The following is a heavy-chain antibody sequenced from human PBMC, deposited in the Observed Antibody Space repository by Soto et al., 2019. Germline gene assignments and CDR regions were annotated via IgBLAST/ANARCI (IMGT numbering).Heavy chain of an antibody. J-gene: IGHJ4*02. Sequence: QLQLQESGPGLVKPSETLSLTCTVSGGSISSSSYYRGWIRQPPGKGLEWIGSIYYSGRTYYNPSLKSRVTISVDTSKNQFSLKLSSVTAADTAVYYCARSYGKQFDYWGQGTLVTVSS. CDR3: ARSYGKQFDY. D-gene: IGHD4-17*01. CDR2: IYYSGRT. CDR1: GGSISSSSYY. V-gene: IGHV4-39*01.